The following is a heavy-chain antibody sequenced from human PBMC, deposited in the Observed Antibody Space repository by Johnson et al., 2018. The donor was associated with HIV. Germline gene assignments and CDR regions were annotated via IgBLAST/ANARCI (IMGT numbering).Heavy chain of an antibody. D-gene: IGHD6-13*01. J-gene: IGHJ3*02. CDR3: AKDMSRIAAGSDAFDI. V-gene: IGHV3-11*01. Sequence: QMQLVESGGGLVKPGGSLRLSCAASGFTFSDYYMSWIRQAPGKGLEWVSYISSSGSTIYYADSVKGRFTISRDNAKNSLYLQMNSLRAEDTALYYCAKDMSRIAAGSDAFDIWGQGTMVTVSS. CDR1: GFTFSDYY. CDR2: ISSSGSTI.